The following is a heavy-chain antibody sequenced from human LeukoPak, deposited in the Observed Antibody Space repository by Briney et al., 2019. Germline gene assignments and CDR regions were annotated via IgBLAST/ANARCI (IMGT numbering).Heavy chain of an antibody. CDR2: IYPGDSDT. Sequence: GESLKISCKGSGYSFTSYWIGWVRQMPGKGLEWMGIIYPGDSDTRYSPSFQGQVTTSADKSISTAYLQWSSLKASDTAMYHCARGGGDSSSSGYFDYWGQGTLVTVSS. CDR1: GYSFTSYW. J-gene: IGHJ4*02. CDR3: ARGGGDSSSSGYFDY. D-gene: IGHD6-6*01. V-gene: IGHV5-51*01.